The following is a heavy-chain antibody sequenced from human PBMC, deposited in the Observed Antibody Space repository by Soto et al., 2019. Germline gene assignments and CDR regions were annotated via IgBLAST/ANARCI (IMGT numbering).Heavy chain of an antibody. J-gene: IGHJ4*02. Sequence: PSETLSLTCAVSGYSISSGYYWGWIRQPPGKGLEWIGSIYHSGSTYYNPSLKSRVTISVDTSKNQFSLKLSSVTAADTAVYYCARATMVRGVIIYMDYFDYWGQGTLVT. CDR1: GYSISSGYY. V-gene: IGHV4-38-2*01. CDR2: IYHSGST. D-gene: IGHD3-10*01. CDR3: ARATMVRGVIIYMDYFDY.